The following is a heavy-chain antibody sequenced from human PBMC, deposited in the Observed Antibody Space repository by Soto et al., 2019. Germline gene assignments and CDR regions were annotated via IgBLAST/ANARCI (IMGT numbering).Heavy chain of an antibody. V-gene: IGHV1-18*01. CDR3: AADPSYYGSGSYYNAYIV. D-gene: IGHD3-10*01. Sequence: ASVKVSCKASGYTFRNFGISWVRQAPGQGLEWMGWISAGNANANYAQKFQERLTMTADTSTSTAYMELSSLRSEDTAVYYCAADPSYYGSGSYYNAYIVWGKGTTVTVSS. CDR1: GYTFRNFG. CDR2: ISAGNANA. J-gene: IGHJ6*04.